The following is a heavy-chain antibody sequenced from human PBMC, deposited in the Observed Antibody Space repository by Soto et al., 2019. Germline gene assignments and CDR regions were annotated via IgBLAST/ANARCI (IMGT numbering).Heavy chain of an antibody. CDR3: ARESGDWPLNWFDP. Sequence: PGGSLRLSCAASGFNSSNHWMHWVRQRPAEGLVWVSRITSDGKSKAYAESVKGRFAISRDNAKNTPYLQMNGLTAEDTAVYYCARESGDWPLNWFDPWGQGTLVTVSS. V-gene: IGHV3-74*01. CDR1: GFNSSNHW. J-gene: IGHJ5*02. D-gene: IGHD2-21*02. CDR2: ITSDGKSK.